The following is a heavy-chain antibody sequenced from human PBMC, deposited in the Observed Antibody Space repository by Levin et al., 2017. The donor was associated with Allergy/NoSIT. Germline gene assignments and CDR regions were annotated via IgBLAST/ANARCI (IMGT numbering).Heavy chain of an antibody. J-gene: IGHJ4*02. CDR2: TYYRSKWYN. D-gene: IGHD3-22*01. V-gene: IGHV6-1*01. CDR1: GDSVSSNSAA. CDR3: AKVVYYDSHPRGFDY. Sequence: SQTLSLTCAISGDSVSSNSAAWNWIRQSPSRGLEWLGRTYYRSKWYNDYAVSVKSRITINPDTSKNQFSLRLNSVTPEDTAVYYCAKVVYYDSHPRGFDYWGQGTLVTVSS.